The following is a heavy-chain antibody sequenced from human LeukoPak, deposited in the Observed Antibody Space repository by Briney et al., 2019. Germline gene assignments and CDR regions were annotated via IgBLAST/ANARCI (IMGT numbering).Heavy chain of an antibody. CDR2: IYTSGST. CDR1: GGSISSYY. D-gene: IGHD5-12*01. CDR3: ARYSGYDFEYYFDY. Sequence: SETLSITCTVSGGSISSYYWSWLRQPAGKGLEWIGRIYTSGSTNYNPSLKSRVTMSVDTSNNQFSLKLSSVTASDTAVYYCARYSGYDFEYYFDYWGQGTLVTVSS. V-gene: IGHV4-4*07. J-gene: IGHJ4*02.